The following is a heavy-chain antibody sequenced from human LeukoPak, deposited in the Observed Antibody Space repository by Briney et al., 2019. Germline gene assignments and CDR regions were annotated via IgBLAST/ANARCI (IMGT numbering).Heavy chain of an antibody. Sequence: SGGSLRLSCAASGFSFDDYAMHWVRQAPGKGLEWASLISGDGGRTFYADSVKGRFTISRDNSKNSLYLQMNSVRTEDSALYYCVKDIHDRGYPDYWGQGTLVTVSS. D-gene: IGHD3-22*01. CDR2: ISGDGGRT. V-gene: IGHV3-43*02. J-gene: IGHJ4*02. CDR3: VKDIHDRGYPDY. CDR1: GFSFDDYA.